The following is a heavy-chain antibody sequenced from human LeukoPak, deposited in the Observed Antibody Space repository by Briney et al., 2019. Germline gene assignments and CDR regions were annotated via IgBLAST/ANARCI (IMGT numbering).Heavy chain of an antibody. CDR1: GFTFSSYE. CDR2: ISSSGSTI. CDR3: AELGITMFGGV. J-gene: IGHJ6*04. V-gene: IGHV3-48*03. Sequence: GGSLRLSCAASGFTFSSYEMNWVRQAPGKGLEWVSYISSSGSTIYYADSVKGRFTISRDNAKNSLYLQMNSLRAEDTAVCYCAELGITMFGGVWGKGTTVTISS. D-gene: IGHD3-10*02.